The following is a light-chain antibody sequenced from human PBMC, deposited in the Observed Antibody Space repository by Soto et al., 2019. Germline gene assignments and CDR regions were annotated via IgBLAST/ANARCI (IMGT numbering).Light chain of an antibody. J-gene: IGLJ3*02. V-gene: IGLV1-51*01. CDR3: ATWDTNLSGV. CDR1: TSNIGHNY. Sequence: QSVLTQPPSVSAAPGQTVTISCSGGTSNIGHNYVSWYQQLPGTAPTLLIYGNDKRPSGIPDRFSGSKSGTSATLAITGLQTGDEADYYCATWDTNLSGVFGGGTKLTVL. CDR2: GND.